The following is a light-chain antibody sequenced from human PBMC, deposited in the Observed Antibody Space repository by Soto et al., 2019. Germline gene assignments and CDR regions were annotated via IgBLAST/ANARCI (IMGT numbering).Light chain of an antibody. CDR1: QNFGTY. V-gene: IGKV3-11*01. Sequence: EIVLTQSPDTLSLSPGERATLACRASQNFGTYLTWFQQKPVQSPRRLTYDASTRVSGVPARFSGSGSGTDFSLTISSLEPEDFVVYYCQQCSKWPMYTFGQGTKLERK. CDR3: QQCSKWPMYT. CDR2: DAS. J-gene: IGKJ2*01.